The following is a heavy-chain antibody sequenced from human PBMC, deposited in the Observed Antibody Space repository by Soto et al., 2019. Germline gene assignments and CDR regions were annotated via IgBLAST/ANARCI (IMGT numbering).Heavy chain of an antibody. D-gene: IGHD4-4*01. CDR1: GGSFSGYY. CDR2: INHSGST. CDR3: ARRLHSTHYYYYYGMDV. Sequence: SETLSLTCAVYGGSFSGYYWSWIRQPPGKGLEWIGEINHSGSTNYNPSLKSRVTISVDTSKNQFSLKLSSVTAADTAVYYCARRLHSTHYYYYYGMDVWGQGTTVTVSS. V-gene: IGHV4-34*01. J-gene: IGHJ6*02.